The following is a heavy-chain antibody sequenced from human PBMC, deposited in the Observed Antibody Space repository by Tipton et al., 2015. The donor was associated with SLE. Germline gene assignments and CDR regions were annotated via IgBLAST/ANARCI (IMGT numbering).Heavy chain of an antibody. CDR2: IIPIFGTA. Sequence: QLVQSGAEVKKPGSSVKVSCKASGGTFSNYGISWVRQAPGQGLEWMGGIIPIFGTANSAQKFQGRVTITTDESTSTAYMELSSLRSEDTAVYYCARLGAGRSVTPDWFDPWGQGTLVTVSS. CDR1: GGTFSNYG. CDR3: ARLGAGRSVTPDWFDP. V-gene: IGHV1-69*05. D-gene: IGHD3-3*01. J-gene: IGHJ5*02.